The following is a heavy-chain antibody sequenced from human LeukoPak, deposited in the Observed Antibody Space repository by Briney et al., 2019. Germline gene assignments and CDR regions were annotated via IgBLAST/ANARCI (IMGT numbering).Heavy chain of an antibody. CDR1: GFTFSSYA. D-gene: IGHD3-10*01. V-gene: IGHV3-23*01. Sequence: PGGSLRLSCAASGFTFSSYAMSWVRQAPGKGLEWVSGISDSGGSTYYADSVKGRLTISRDNSKNTLYLQMNSLRAEDTAVYYCAKEQTSSGYFDYWGQGTLVTVSS. CDR3: AKEQTSSGYFDY. CDR2: ISDSGGST. J-gene: IGHJ4*02.